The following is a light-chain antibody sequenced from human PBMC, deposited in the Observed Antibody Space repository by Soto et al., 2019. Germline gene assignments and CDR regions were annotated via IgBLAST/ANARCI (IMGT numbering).Light chain of an antibody. CDR1: SRDIGAYHY. CDR3: SSYGCRNHFVL. J-gene: IGLJ2*01. Sequence: QSALTQPPSASGSPGQSVTISCTGASRDIGAYHYVSWYQQHPDKAPKLIIFEVSKRPSRVPDRFSGSKSGNTASLTVSGLQAEGEGIYYCSSYGCRNHFVLFGGGTKLTVL. V-gene: IGLV2-8*01. CDR2: EVS.